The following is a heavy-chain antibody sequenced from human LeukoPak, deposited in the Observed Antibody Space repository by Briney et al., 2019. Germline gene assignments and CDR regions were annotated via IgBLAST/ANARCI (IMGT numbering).Heavy chain of an antibody. V-gene: IGHV3-53*01. Sequence: PSGGSLRLSCAASGFISSNYMNWVRQAPGKGLEWGSAIYSGGRTYYADSVKGRCTISRDNSKNTLYLQMNSLRAEDTAVYYCARGDCSSTSCYVDYWGQGTLVTVSS. CDR3: ARGDCSSTSCYVDY. CDR1: GFISSNY. D-gene: IGHD2-2*01. J-gene: IGHJ4*02. CDR2: IYSGGRT.